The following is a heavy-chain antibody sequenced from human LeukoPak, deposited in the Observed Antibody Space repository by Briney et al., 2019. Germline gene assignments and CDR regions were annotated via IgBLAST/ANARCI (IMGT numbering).Heavy chain of an antibody. CDR1: GYTFTSYG. Sequence: ASVKVCCKASGYTFTSYGISWVRQAPGQGLEWMGWISAYNGNTNYAQKLQGRVTMTTDTSTSTAYMELRSLRSDDTAVYYCASSIAAAGVSGGWFDPWGQGTLVTVSS. D-gene: IGHD6-13*01. CDR2: ISAYNGNT. V-gene: IGHV1-18*01. J-gene: IGHJ5*02. CDR3: ASSIAAAGVSGGWFDP.